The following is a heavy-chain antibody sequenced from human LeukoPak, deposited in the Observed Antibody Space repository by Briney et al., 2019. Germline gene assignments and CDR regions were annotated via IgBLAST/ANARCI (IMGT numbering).Heavy chain of an antibody. CDR1: GFTFSSYW. CDR3: ARLGYCSSTSCYSNFFDY. J-gene: IGHJ4*02. V-gene: IGHV3-7*01. D-gene: IGHD2-2*01. Sequence: GGSLRLSCAASGFTFSSYWMSWVRQAPGKGLEWVANIKQDGSEKYYVDSVKGRFTISRDNAKNSLYLQMNSLRAEDTAVYYCARLGYCSSTSCYSNFFDYWGQGTLVTVSS. CDR2: IKQDGSEK.